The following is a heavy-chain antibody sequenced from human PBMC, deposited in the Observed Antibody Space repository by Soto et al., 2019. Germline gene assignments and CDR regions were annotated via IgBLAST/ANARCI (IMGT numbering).Heavy chain of an antibody. Sequence: PGESLKISCNGSGYSFAGYWITWVRQKPGKGLEWMGRIDPSDSQTYYSPSFRGHVTISVTKSITTVFLQWSRLRASDTALYYCARSIYDSDTGPNFQYYFDSWGQGTPVTRLL. CDR3: ARSIYDSDTGPNFQYYFDS. CDR1: GYSFAGYW. D-gene: IGHD3-22*01. CDR2: IDPSDSQT. V-gene: IGHV5-10-1*01. J-gene: IGHJ4*02.